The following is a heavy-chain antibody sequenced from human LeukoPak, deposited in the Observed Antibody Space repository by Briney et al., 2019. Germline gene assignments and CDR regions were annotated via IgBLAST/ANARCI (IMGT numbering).Heavy chain of an antibody. Sequence: SETLSLTCTVSGGSISSYYWSWIRQPPGKGLEWIGYIYYSGSTTYNPSLRSRVTISVDTSKNQFSLKLSSVTAADTAVYYCARHSGYDRAPYGMDVWGQGTTVTVSS. CDR3: ARHSGYDRAPYGMDV. D-gene: IGHD5-12*01. J-gene: IGHJ6*02. V-gene: IGHV4-59*08. CDR1: GGSISSYY. CDR2: IYYSGST.